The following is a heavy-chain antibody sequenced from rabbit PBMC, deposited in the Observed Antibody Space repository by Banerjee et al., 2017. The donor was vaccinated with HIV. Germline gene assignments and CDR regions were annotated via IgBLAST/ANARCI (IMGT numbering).Heavy chain of an antibody. D-gene: IGHD2-1*01. CDR1: GFSFSSSYW. V-gene: IGHV1S45*01. CDR3: ARENSDNHYSDLNL. CDR2: IYAGSSGNT. Sequence: EESGGDLVKPEGSLTLTCTASGFSFSSSYWIYWVRQAPGKGLEWIARIYAGSSGNTNYANWAKGRFTISKTSSTTVTLQMTGLTAADTATYFCARENSDNHYSDLNLWGPGTLVTIS. J-gene: IGHJ4*01.